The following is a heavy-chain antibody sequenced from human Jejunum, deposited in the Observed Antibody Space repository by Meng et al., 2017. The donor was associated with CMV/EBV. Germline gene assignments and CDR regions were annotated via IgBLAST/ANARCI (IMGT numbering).Heavy chain of an antibody. V-gene: IGHV3-7*01. J-gene: IGHJ6*02. CDR2: IKQDGGER. CDR1: GFTFSSSW. CDR3: ARQKCGGDCDMDV. D-gene: IGHD2-21*01. Sequence: SGFTFSSSWMNVVRQVPGKGLEWVANIKQDGGERYYVESVKGRFTISRNNAKNSLFLQMDGLRAEDTAVYYCARQKCGGDCDMDVWGQGTTVTVSS.